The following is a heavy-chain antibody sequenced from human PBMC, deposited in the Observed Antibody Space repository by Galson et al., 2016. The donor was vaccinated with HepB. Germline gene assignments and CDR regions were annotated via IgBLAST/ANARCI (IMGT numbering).Heavy chain of an antibody. D-gene: IGHD4-23*01. CDR2: IIPIFGTV. V-gene: IGHV1-69*06. CDR3: ARGGAVVSLLFDS. J-gene: IGHJ4*02. CDR1: GGTFGADA. Sequence: SVKVSCKASGGTFGADAISWVRQAPGQGLEWMGGIIPIFGTVDYAQKFQGRVTITADKSTSTAYMEMSSLRLEDTAVFYCARGGAVVSLLFDSWGQGTLVTVSS.